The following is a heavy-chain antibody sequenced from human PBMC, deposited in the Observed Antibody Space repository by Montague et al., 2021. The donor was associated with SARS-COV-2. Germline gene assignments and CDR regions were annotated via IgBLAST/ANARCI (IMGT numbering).Heavy chain of an antibody. J-gene: IGHJ5*02. CDR2: IYYTGGT. CDR1: GGSISGYC. CDR3: ARDWAVLTRDGYNYGWFDP. V-gene: IGHV4-59*01. Sequence: SETLSLTCSVSGGSISGYCWSWIRQSPGKGLEWVGYIYYTGGTNYNPSLESRVTISLDTSKNQFSLRLSSVTPADTAVYYCARDWAVLTRDGYNYGWFDPWDPGTRVTVSS. D-gene: IGHD5-24*01.